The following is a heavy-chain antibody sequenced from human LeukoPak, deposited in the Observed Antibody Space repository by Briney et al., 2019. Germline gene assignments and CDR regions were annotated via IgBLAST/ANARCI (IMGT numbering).Heavy chain of an antibody. J-gene: IGHJ3*02. CDR1: GGSFSGYY. V-gene: IGHV4-34*01. D-gene: IGHD3-22*01. CDR2: INHSGST. Sequence: PSETLSLTCAVYGGSFSGYYWSWIRQPPGKGLEWIGEINHSGSTNYNPSLKSRVTISVDTSKNQFSLKLSSVTAADTAVYYCASGYYDSSGYSRDAFDIWGQGTMVTVSS. CDR3: ASGYYDSSGYSRDAFDI.